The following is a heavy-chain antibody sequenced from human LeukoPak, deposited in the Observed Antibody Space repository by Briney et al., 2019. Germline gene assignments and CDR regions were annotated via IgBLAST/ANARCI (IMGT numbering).Heavy chain of an antibody. D-gene: IGHD1-26*01. J-gene: IGHJ4*02. CDR2: ISGSGGDT. CDR3: ARDAGGSPSGGYYFDY. V-gene: IGHV3-23*01. Sequence: GGSLRLSRAASGFTFSSYAVSWVRQAPGKDLEWVSAISGSGGDTYYADSVQGRFTISRDNSKNTVYLQMNSLRVEDTAFYYCARDAGGSPSGGYYFDYWGQGTLVTVSS. CDR1: GFTFSSYA.